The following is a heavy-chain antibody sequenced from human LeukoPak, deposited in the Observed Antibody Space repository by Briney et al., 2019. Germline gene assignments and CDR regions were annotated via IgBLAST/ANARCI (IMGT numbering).Heavy chain of an antibody. D-gene: IGHD3-10*01. CDR1: GGSFSGYY. V-gene: IGHV4-34*01. CDR2: INHSGST. J-gene: IGHJ4*02. CDR3: ARVALKAGGY. Sequence: SETLSLTCSVYGGSFSGYYWSWIRQPPGKGLEWIGEINHSGSTNYNPSPKRRVTISVDTSKLQFSLKLSSVTAADTAVYYCARVALKAGGYWGQGTLVTVSS.